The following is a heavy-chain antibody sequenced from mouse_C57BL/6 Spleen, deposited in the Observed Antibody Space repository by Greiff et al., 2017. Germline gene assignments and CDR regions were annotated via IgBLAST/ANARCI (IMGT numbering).Heavy chain of an antibody. Sequence: QVQLKESGAELVKPGASVKISCKASGYAFSSYWMNWVKQRPGKGLEWIGQIYPGDGDTNYNGKFKGKATLTADKSSSTAYMQLSSLTSEDSAVYFCARSGSYYGSTSWFAYWGQGTLVTVSA. CDR2: IYPGDGDT. CDR1: GYAFSSYW. D-gene: IGHD1-1*01. V-gene: IGHV1-80*01. J-gene: IGHJ3*01. CDR3: ARSGSYYGSTSWFAY.